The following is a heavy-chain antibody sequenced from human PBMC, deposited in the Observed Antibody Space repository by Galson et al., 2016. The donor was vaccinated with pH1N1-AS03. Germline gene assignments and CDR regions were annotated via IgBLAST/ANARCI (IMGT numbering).Heavy chain of an antibody. CDR3: AREGSGSVSKFAFDI. CDR2: IRQDGSDK. D-gene: IGHD3-10*01. J-gene: IGHJ3*02. V-gene: IGHV3-7*01. CDR1: GFTFSSSW. Sequence: SLRLSCAASGFTFSSSWISWVRQAPGKGLEWVANIRQDGSDKYYVDSVRGRFTVTRDNSNNTLYLQMDSLRAEDRAVYYCAREGSGSVSKFAFDIWGQGTIVTVSS.